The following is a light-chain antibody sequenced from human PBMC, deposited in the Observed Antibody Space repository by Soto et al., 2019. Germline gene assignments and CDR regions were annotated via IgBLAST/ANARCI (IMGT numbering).Light chain of an antibody. CDR2: GAS. V-gene: IGKV3-20*01. CDR3: QQYGSSSWK. Sequence: ETVMTQSPATLSVSPGERATLSCRASQSVSSNLAWYQQKPGQAPRLLIYGASSRATGIPDRFSGSGSGTDFTLTISRLEPEDFAVYYCQQYGSSSWKCGQGTKVDI. J-gene: IGKJ1*01. CDR1: QSVSSN.